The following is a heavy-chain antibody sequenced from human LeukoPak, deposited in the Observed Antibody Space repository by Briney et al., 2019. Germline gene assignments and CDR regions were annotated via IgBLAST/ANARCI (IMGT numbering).Heavy chain of an antibody. V-gene: IGHV1-18*01. CDR3: ARAGPYYYDSSGYDRYFDY. Sequence: GASVKVSCKASGYTFTSYGISWVRQAPGQGLEWMGWISAYNGNTNYAQKLQGRVTMTTDTSTSTAYMELRSLRSDDTAVYYCARAGPYYYDSSGYDRYFDYWGQGTLVTVSS. D-gene: IGHD3-22*01. J-gene: IGHJ4*02. CDR2: ISAYNGNT. CDR1: GYTFTSYG.